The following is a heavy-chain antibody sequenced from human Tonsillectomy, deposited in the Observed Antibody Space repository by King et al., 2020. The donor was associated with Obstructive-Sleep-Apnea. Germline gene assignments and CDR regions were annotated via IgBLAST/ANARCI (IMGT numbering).Heavy chain of an antibody. D-gene: IGHD2-15*01. CDR3: ARRGFVGVVVAATPRNWFDP. V-gene: IGHV4-34*01. CDR2: INHSGST. J-gene: IGHJ5*02. CDR1: GGSFSGYY. Sequence: VQLQQWGAGLLKPSETLSLTCAVYGGSFSGYYWSWIRQPPGKGLEWIGEINHSGSTNYNPSLKSRVTISVDTSKNQFSLKLSSVTAADTAVYYCARRGFVGVVVAATPRNWFDPWGQGTLVTVSS.